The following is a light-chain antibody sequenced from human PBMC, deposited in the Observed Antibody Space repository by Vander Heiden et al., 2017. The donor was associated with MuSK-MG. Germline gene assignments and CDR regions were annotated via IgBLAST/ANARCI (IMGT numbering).Light chain of an antibody. V-gene: IGKV1-9*01. CDR3: QQLNSYPLT. CDR1: QGITSS. J-gene: IGKJ4*01. Sequence: DIQLTQSPSLLAASVGDRVTITCRASQGITSSSAWYQQKPGKAPKLLIFAASILQSGVPSRFSGSGSGTEFTLTISSLQPEDFATYYCQQLNSYPLTFGGGTKVEIK. CDR2: AAS.